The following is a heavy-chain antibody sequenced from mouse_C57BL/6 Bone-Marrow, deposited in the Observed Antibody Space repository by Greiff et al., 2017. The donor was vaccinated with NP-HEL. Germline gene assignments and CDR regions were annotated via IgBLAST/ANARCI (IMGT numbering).Heavy chain of an antibody. D-gene: IGHD1-1*01. J-gene: IGHJ1*03. CDR1: GYTFTDYY. CDR3: AREEKGITTVVPYWYFDV. Sequence: VQLQQSGPVLVKPGASVKMSCKASGYTFTDYYMNWVKQSHGKSLEWIGVINPYNGGTSYNQKFKGKATLTVDKSSSTAYMELNSLTSEDSAVYYCAREEKGITTVVPYWYFDVWGTGTTVTVSS. CDR2: INPYNGGT. V-gene: IGHV1-19*01.